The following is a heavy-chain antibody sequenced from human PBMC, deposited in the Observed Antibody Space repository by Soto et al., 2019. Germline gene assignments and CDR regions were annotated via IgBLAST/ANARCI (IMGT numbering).Heavy chain of an antibody. CDR1: GGSFSGYY. V-gene: IGHV4-34*01. J-gene: IGHJ4*02. D-gene: IGHD2-2*01. CDR2: INHSGST. Sequence: PSETLSLTCAVYGGSFSGYYWSWIRQPPGKGLEWIGEINHSGSTNYNPSLKSRVTISVDTSKNQFSLKLSSVTAADTAVYYCARVGESGILVVPAPSYDHWGQGTPVTVPS. CDR3: ARVGESGILVVPAPSYDH.